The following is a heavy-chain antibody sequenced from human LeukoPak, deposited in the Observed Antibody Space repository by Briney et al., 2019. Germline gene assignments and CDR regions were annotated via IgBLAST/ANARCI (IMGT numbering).Heavy chain of an antibody. CDR1: GFTFSTYS. CDR3: ARDLRRTMIVVVDEYFQH. CDR2: ISSVSNTI. J-gene: IGHJ1*01. D-gene: IGHD3-22*01. Sequence: GGSLRLSCAASGFTFSTYSMNWVRQAPGKGLEWVSYISSVSNTIYYADSVKGRFTISRDNAKNSLYLQMNSLRAEDTAVYYCARDLRRTMIVVVDEYFQHWGQGTLVTVSS. V-gene: IGHV3-48*04.